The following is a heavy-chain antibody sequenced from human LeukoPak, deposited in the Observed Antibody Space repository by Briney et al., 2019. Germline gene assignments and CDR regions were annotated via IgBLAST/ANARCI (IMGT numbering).Heavy chain of an antibody. Sequence: ASVKVSCKRPGYTFTSNTMNFRRQTPGQGFGWLGWIYPNTGNPTYAQAFTGRFVFSMDTSLSTPYLEIHSLKDEDTAVYYCARDWFTDGVSTLDIWGQGTKVAVFS. CDR2: IYPNTGNP. V-gene: IGHV7-4-1*01. CDR3: ARDWFTDGVSTLDI. D-gene: IGHD5-24*01. J-gene: IGHJ3*02. CDR1: GYTFTSNT.